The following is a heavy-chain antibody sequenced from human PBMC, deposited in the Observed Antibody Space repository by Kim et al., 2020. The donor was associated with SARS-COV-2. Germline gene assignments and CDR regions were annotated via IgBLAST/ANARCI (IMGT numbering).Heavy chain of an antibody. Sequence: SETLSLTCAVYGGSFSGYYWSWIRQPPGKGLEWIGEINHSGSTNYNPSLKSRVTISVDTSKNQFSLKLSSVTAADTAVYYCARGRRYFDWSALDYWGQGTLVTVSS. CDR1: GGSFSGYY. V-gene: IGHV4-34*01. D-gene: IGHD3-9*01. J-gene: IGHJ4*02. CDR2: INHSGST. CDR3: ARGRRYFDWSALDY.